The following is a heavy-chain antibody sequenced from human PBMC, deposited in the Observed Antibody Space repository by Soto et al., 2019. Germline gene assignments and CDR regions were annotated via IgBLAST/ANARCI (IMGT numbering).Heavy chain of an antibody. CDR2: IYYSGST. V-gene: IGHV4-39*01. CDR3: ARRGYNYEGDY. CDR1: GGSISSSSYY. D-gene: IGHD5-12*01. Sequence: QLQLQESGPGLVKPSETLSLTCTVSGGSISSSSYYWGWIRQPPGKGLEWIGSIYYSGSTYYNPSLKSRVTISVDTSKNQFSLKRSSVTAADTAVYYCARRGYNYEGDYWGQGTLVTVSS. J-gene: IGHJ4*02.